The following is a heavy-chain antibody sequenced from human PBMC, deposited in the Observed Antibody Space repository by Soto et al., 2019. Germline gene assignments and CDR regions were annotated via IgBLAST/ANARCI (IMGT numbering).Heavy chain of an antibody. V-gene: IGHV3-48*02. Sequence: GGSLILSCAASGFTLSTYSLNWVRQAPRKGLEWLSYISGSSNTIYYADSVKGRFTISRDNAKNSLYLQMNSLRDEDTAVYFCARGFDLQYGMDVWGQGTTVTVSS. CDR3: ARGFDLQYGMDV. CDR2: ISGSSNTI. J-gene: IGHJ6*02. CDR1: GFTLSTYS. D-gene: IGHD3-10*01.